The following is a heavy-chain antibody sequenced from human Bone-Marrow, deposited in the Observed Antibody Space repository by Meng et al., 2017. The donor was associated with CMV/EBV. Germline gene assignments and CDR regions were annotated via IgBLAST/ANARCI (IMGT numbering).Heavy chain of an antibody. CDR1: GDSVSSNSAA. Sequence: SETLSLTCAISGDSVSSNSAAWNWIRQSPSRGLEWLGRTYYRSKWYNDYAVSVKSRITINPDTSKNQFSLQLNSVTPEDTAVYYCAREGPGIAVAGPYYFDYWGPGTLVTVYS. CDR2: TYYRSKWYN. CDR3: AREGPGIAVAGPYYFDY. V-gene: IGHV6-1*01. D-gene: IGHD6-19*01. J-gene: IGHJ4*02.